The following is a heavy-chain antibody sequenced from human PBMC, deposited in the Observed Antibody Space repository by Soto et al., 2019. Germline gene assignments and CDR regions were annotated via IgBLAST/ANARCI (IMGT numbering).Heavy chain of an antibody. CDR3: ARDLYYDSSGYPGGYYYYYGMDV. Sequence: GGSLRLSCAASGFTFSSYAMHWVRQAPGKGLEWVAVISYDGSNKYYADSVKGRFTISRDNSKNTLYLQMNSLRAEDTAVYYCARDLYYDSSGYPGGYYYYYGMDVWGQGNTVTVSS. V-gene: IGHV3-30-3*01. D-gene: IGHD3-22*01. J-gene: IGHJ6*02. CDR2: ISYDGSNK. CDR1: GFTFSSYA.